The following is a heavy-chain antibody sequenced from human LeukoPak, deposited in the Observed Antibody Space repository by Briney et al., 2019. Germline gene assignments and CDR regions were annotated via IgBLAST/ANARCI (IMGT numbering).Heavy chain of an antibody. CDR3: ARGIVAGTRASGY. V-gene: IGHV4-59*12. CDR1: GGSIFSYY. CDR2: VYNGGST. Sequence: SETLSLTCTVSGGSIFSYYWSWIRQSPGKGLEWIGYVYNGGSTNYNPSLKSRVTISVDTSKNQFSLKLSSVTAADTAVYYCARGIVAGTRASGYWGQGTLVTVSS. D-gene: IGHD6-19*01. J-gene: IGHJ4*02.